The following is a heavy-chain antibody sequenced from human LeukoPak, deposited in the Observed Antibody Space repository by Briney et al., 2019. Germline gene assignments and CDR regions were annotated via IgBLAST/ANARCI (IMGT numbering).Heavy chain of an antibody. CDR2: TRNKANSYTT. V-gene: IGHV3-72*01. CDR1: GFTSVNHS. CDR3: GGDCYESQPPLHNWFDP. D-gene: IGHD2-15*01. J-gene: IGHJ5*02. Sequence: GGSRRPSWQASGFTSVNHSMDWVRQPQGRGLGWVGRTRNKANSYTTEYAASVKGRFTISRDDSKNSLYLQMNSLKTEDTTEDYCGGDCYESQPPLHNWFDPWGQGTLVTVSS.